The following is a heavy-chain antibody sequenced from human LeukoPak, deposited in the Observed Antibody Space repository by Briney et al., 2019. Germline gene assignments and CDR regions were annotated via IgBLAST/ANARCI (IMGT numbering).Heavy chain of an antibody. J-gene: IGHJ6*02. D-gene: IGHD2-2*01. V-gene: IGHV3-53*01. Sequence: GGSLRLSCTASGFTVSSNYMSWVRQAPGKGLEWVSVIYSGGSTYYADSVKGRFTTSRDNSKNTLYLQMNSLRAEDTAVYYCARDSRPYCSSTSCYAYYGMDVWGQGTTVTVSS. CDR2: IYSGGST. CDR3: ARDSRPYCSSTSCYAYYGMDV. CDR1: GFTVSSNY.